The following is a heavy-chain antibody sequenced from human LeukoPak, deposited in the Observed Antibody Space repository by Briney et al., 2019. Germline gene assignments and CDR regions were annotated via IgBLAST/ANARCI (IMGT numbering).Heavy chain of an antibody. CDR1: GYTFTSYD. CDR3: ARDGGSGSPFDY. J-gene: IGHJ4*02. V-gene: IGHV1-8*01. D-gene: IGHD3-22*01. CDR2: MNPNSGNT. Sequence: ASVKVSCKASGYTFTSYDINWVRQATGQELEWMGWMNPNSGNTGYAQKFQGRVTMTRNTSISTAYMELSSLRSEDAAVYYCARDGGSGSPFDYWGQGTLVTVSS.